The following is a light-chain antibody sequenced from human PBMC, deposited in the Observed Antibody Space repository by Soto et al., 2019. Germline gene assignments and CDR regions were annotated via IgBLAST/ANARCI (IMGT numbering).Light chain of an antibody. CDR1: QGISSY. V-gene: IGKV1-39*01. CDR3: QQSYSLLRT. Sequence: DIQMTQSPSSLSASLGDRVTITCRASQGISSYLNWYQQKPGKAPKLLIYAASTLQSGVPSRFSGSGSGTDFTLTISSLQPEDFATYYCQQSYSLLRTFGQGTKVDIK. CDR2: AAS. J-gene: IGKJ1*01.